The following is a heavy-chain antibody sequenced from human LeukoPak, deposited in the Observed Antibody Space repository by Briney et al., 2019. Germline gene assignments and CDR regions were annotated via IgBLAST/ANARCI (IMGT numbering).Heavy chain of an antibody. J-gene: IGHJ4*02. CDR2: FDPEDGET. D-gene: IGHD3-22*01. CDR3: ATELPRDLYYDSSGYYYY. Sequence: GASVKVSCKVSGYTLTELSMHWVRQAPGKGLEWMGGFDPEDGETIYARKFQGRVTMTEDTSTDTAYMELSSLRSEDTAVYYCATELPRDLYYDSSGYYYYWGQGTLVTVSS. CDR1: GYTLTELS. V-gene: IGHV1-24*01.